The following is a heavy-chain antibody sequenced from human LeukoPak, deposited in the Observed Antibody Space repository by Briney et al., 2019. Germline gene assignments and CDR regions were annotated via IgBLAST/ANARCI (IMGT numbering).Heavy chain of an antibody. D-gene: IGHD5-18*01. CDR3: AKDHDRGFSYFNGY. Sequence: GGSLRLSCAASGFTFSSYAMSWVRQAPGKGLEWVSAISGSGGSTYYADSVKGRFTISRDNSKNTLYLQMNSLRAEDTAVYYCAKDHDRGFSYFNGYWGQGTLVTVSS. V-gene: IGHV3-23*01. CDR2: ISGSGGST. CDR1: GFTFSSYA. J-gene: IGHJ4*02.